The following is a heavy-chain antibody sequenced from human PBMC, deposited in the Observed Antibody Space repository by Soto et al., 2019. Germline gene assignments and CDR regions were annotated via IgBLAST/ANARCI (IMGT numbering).Heavy chain of an antibody. Sequence: QITLKESGPTLVKPTQTLTLTCTFSGISLTTSAVGVAWIRQPPGKALEWLAVIYGNDDKRYSPSLKSRLTVTTDTSKNQVVLTMTNMDPVDTATYYCPHRDSYGQFDYWGQGTLVTVSS. CDR2: IYGNDDK. V-gene: IGHV2-5*01. CDR1: GISLTTSAVG. CDR3: PHRDSYGQFDY. D-gene: IGHD5-18*01. J-gene: IGHJ4*02.